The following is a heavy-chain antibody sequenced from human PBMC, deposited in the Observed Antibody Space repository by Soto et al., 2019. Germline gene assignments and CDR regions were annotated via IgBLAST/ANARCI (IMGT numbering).Heavy chain of an antibody. D-gene: IGHD3-16*01. V-gene: IGHV4-31*03. Sequence: SETLSLTCTVSGGSISSGGYYWSWIRQHPGKGLEWIGYIYYSGSTYYNPSLKSRVTISVDTSKNQFSLKLSSVTAADTAVYYCARGGYRVVDYVFGAFPIDYWGQGTLVTVSS. CDR3: ARGGYRVVDYVFGAFPIDY. J-gene: IGHJ4*02. CDR1: GGSISSGGYY. CDR2: IYYSGST.